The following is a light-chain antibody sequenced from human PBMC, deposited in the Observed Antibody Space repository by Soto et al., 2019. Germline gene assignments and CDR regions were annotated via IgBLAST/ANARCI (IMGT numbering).Light chain of an antibody. Sequence: DIQMTQSPSSLSASVGDRVTITCRAGQTISTYLNWYQQKPGEAPKLLIYAASTLQSGVPSRFSGSGSGADFALTISSLQPEDFATYYCQQSLTIPYTFGQGTKLEIK. V-gene: IGKV1-39*01. CDR3: QQSLTIPYT. J-gene: IGKJ2*01. CDR1: QTISTY. CDR2: AAS.